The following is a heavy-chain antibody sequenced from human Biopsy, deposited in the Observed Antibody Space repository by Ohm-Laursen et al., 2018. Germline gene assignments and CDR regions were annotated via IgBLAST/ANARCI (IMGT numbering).Heavy chain of an antibody. CDR1: SGSISGYY. CDR3: ARGIAVVRSLDV. CDR2: VYSSGST. Sequence: TLSLTCTVSSGSISGYYWTWIRQAPGKGLKFIGYVYSSGSTNYNPSLKSRATISLDTSRNQVSLRLSSVTAADTAVYYCARGIAVVRSLDVWGQGTTVAVSS. V-gene: IGHV4-59*08. D-gene: IGHD5-18*01. J-gene: IGHJ6*02.